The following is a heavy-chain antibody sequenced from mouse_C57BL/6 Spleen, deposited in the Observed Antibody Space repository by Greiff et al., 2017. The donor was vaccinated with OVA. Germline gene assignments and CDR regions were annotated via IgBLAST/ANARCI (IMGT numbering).Heavy chain of an antibody. CDR3: TLYYYGSRLYYFDY. V-gene: IGHV14-4*01. J-gene: IGHJ2*01. D-gene: IGHD1-1*01. CDR1: GFNIKDDY. Sequence: EVKLVESGAELVRPGASVKLSCTASGFNIKDDYMHWVKQRPEQGLEWIGWIDPENGDTEYASKFQGKATITADTSSNTAYLQLSSLTSEDTAVYYCTLYYYGSRLYYFDYWGQGTTLTVSS. CDR2: IDPENGDT.